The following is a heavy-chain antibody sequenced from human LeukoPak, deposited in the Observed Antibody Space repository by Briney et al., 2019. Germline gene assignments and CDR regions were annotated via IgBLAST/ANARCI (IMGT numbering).Heavy chain of an antibody. CDR2: IYYSGST. Sequence: NPSETLSLTCTVSGGSISSYCWSWIRQPPGKGLEWIGYIYYSGSTNYNPSLKSRVTISVDTSKNQFSLKLSSVTAADTAVYYCAREVLQYDDHQNWFDPWGQGTLVTVSS. CDR1: GGSISSYC. CDR3: AREVLQYDDHQNWFDP. J-gene: IGHJ5*02. V-gene: IGHV4-59*01. D-gene: IGHD3-3*01.